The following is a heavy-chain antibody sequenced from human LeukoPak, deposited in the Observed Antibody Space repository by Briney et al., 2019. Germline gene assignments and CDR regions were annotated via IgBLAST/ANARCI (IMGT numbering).Heavy chain of an antibody. Sequence: GGSLTLSCAASGFTFSSYAMSWVRQAPGKGLEWVSTISSSGDSTYYADSVKGRFTISRDNSKNTLYLQMNSLRAEDTAVYYCAKAKYCSAGTCYFDYWGQGTLVTVSS. CDR2: ISSSGDST. V-gene: IGHV3-23*01. CDR1: GFTFSSYA. D-gene: IGHD2-15*01. CDR3: AKAKYCSAGTCYFDY. J-gene: IGHJ4*02.